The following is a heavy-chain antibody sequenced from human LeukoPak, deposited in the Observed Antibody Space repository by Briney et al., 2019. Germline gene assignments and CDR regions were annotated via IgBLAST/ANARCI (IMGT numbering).Heavy chain of an antibody. D-gene: IGHD1-1*01. CDR3: ARSLRTGAPNDAAFDI. CDR1: GGTFSSYA. V-gene: IGHV1-69*05. CDR2: IIPIFGTA. J-gene: IGHJ3*02. Sequence: SVKVSCKASGGTFSSYAISWVRQAPGQGLEWMGGIIPIFGTANYAQKFQGRVTITTDESTSTAYMELSSLRSEDTAVYYCARSLRTGAPNDAAFDIWGQGTMVTVSS.